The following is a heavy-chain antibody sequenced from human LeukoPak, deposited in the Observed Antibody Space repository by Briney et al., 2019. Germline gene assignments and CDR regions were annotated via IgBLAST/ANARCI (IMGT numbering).Heavy chain of an antibody. D-gene: IGHD5-18*01. CDR1: GGSISSYY. CDR2: IYYSGST. V-gene: IGHV4-59*01. CDR3: AGGYSYGKKDY. Sequence: SKTLSLTCTVSGGSISSYYWSWIRQPPGKGLEWIGYIYYSGSTNYNPSLKSRVTISVDTSKNQFSLKLSSVTAADTAVYYCAGGYSYGKKDYWGQGTLVTVSS. J-gene: IGHJ4*02.